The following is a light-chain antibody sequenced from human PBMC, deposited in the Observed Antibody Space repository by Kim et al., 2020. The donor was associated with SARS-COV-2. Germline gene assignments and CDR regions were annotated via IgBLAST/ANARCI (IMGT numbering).Light chain of an antibody. V-gene: IGLV1-47*01. CDR1: TSDIGSNY. J-gene: IGLJ3*02. CDR3: ATWDDSLNGPV. Sequence: GQRVTISGSGSTSDIGSNYVYWYQQVPGTAPKLLIYRNNQRPSGVPDRFSVSKSGTSASLAISGLRSDDEADYYCATWDDSLNGPVFGGGTKLTVL. CDR2: RNN.